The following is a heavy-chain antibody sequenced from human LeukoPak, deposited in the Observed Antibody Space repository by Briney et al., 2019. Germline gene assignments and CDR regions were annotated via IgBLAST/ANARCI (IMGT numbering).Heavy chain of an antibody. Sequence: GASVTVSCKASGYTFTSYDINWVRQAPGQGLEWMGWMNPNSGNTGYAQKFQGRVTMTRDTSVSTAYMELSSLRSEDTAVYYCARRADYYDSSCYQHWGQGTLVTVSS. CDR3: ARRADYYDSSCYQH. V-gene: IGHV1-8*01. CDR1: GYTFTSYD. D-gene: IGHD3-22*01. J-gene: IGHJ4*02. CDR2: MNPNSGNT.